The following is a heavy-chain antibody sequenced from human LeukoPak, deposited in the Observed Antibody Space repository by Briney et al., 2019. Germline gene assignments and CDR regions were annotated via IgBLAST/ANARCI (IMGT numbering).Heavy chain of an antibody. J-gene: IGHJ5*02. CDR1: GFTFSSYS. D-gene: IGHD6-19*01. CDR2: ISNGDGTT. CDR3: AKGSGGWYQFFDH. V-gene: IGHV3-23*01. Sequence: KSGGSLRLSCAASGFTFSSYSMNWVRQAPGKGLEWVSSISNGDGTTYYTDSVKGRFTISRNNSKNTLYLQMNSLRAEDTAVYYCAKGSGGWYQFFDHWGQGTLVTVSS.